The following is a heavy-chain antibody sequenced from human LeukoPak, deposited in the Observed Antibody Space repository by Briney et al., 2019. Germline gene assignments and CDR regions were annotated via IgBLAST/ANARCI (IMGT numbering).Heavy chain of an antibody. CDR3: ARFTSTLTMDY. D-gene: IGHD1-14*01. CDR2: IYYSGNT. Sequence: PSETLSLTCTVSGASIISTSYYWGWIRQPPGKGLEWIGSIYYSGNTYYNPSLKSRVTISVDTSKNQFSLKLSSVTATDTAVYYCARFTSTLTMDYWGQETLVTVSS. V-gene: IGHV4-39*01. CDR1: GASIISTSYY. J-gene: IGHJ4*02.